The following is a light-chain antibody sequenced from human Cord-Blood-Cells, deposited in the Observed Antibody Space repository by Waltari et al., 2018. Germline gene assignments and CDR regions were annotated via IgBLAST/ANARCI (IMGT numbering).Light chain of an antibody. CDR1: QSISSY. CDR3: QQSYSTPYT. J-gene: IGKJ2*01. CDR2: AAS. V-gene: IGKV1-39*01. Sequence: DIQMTQSPSSLSASVGDRVTITCRASQSISSYLNWYQQTPGKAPKLLSYAASSLQSGVPSRFSGSGSGTDFTLTISSLQPEDFATYYCQQSYSTPYTFGQGTKLEIK.